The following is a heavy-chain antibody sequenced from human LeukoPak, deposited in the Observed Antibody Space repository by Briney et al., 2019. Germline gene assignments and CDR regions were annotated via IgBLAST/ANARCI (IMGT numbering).Heavy chain of an antibody. V-gene: IGHV4-59*01. D-gene: IGHD6-6*01. CDR1: GGSISSYY. Sequence: SSETLSLTCTVSGGSISSYYWSWIRQPPGKGPEWIGYIYYSGSTNYNPSLKSRVTISVDTSKNQFSLKLSSVTAADTAVYYCARDRVGSSPQSYYYYYMDVWGKGTTVTVSS. CDR3: ARDRVGSSPQSYYYYYMDV. CDR2: IYYSGST. J-gene: IGHJ6*03.